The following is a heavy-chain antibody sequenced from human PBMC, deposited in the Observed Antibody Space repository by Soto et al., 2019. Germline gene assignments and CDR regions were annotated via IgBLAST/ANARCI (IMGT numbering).Heavy chain of an antibody. J-gene: IGHJ6*03. CDR1: GFTFSSYA. Sequence: GGSLRLSCAASGFTFSSYAMSWVRQAPGKGLEWVSAISGRGGSTYYADSVKGRFTISRDNSKNTLYLQMNSLRAEDTAVYYCAKDLKVTTFDYYYMDVWGKGTTVPVSS. D-gene: IGHD4-17*01. V-gene: IGHV3-23*01. CDR3: AKDLKVTTFDYYYMDV. CDR2: ISGRGGST.